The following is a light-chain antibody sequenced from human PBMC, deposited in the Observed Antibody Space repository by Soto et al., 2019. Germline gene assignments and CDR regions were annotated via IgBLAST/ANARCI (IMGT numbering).Light chain of an antibody. V-gene: IGKV3-20*01. CDR3: QQYGSSPPT. CDR2: GAS. CDR1: QSVSSSY. Sequence: DIVLTQSPGTLSLSPGERATLACRASQSVSSSYLAWYQQKPGQAPRLLIYGASSRATGISDRLSGSGSGTDFTLTISRLEPEDCAVYYCQQYGSSPPTFGQGTLLEIK. J-gene: IGKJ5*01.